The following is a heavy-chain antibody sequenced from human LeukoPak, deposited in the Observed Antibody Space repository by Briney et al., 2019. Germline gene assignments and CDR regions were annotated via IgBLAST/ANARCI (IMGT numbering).Heavy chain of an antibody. D-gene: IGHD3-16*02. CDR3: ARVRDYVWGSYRRGANDAFDI. CDR1: GGSFSGYY. J-gene: IGHJ3*02. Sequence: PSETLSLTCAVYGGSFSGYYWSWIRQPPGKGLEWIGEINHRGSTNYNPSLKSRVTISVDTSKNQFSLKLSSVTAADTAVYYCARVRDYVWGSYRRGANDAFDIWGQGTMVTVSS. V-gene: IGHV4-34*01. CDR2: INHRGST.